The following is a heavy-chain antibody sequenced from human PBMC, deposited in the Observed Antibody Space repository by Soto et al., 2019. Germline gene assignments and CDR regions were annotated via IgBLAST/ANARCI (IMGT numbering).Heavy chain of an antibody. Sequence: GASVKVSCKASGYTFTSYGISWVRQAPGQGLEGMGWISAYNGNTNYAQKLQGRVTMTTDTSTSTAYMELRSLRSDDTAVYYCARDPIAVDDGGYDPREAFDIWGQGTMVTVSS. D-gene: IGHD5-12*01. CDR3: ARDPIAVDDGGYDPREAFDI. V-gene: IGHV1-18*01. CDR2: ISAYNGNT. CDR1: GYTFTSYG. J-gene: IGHJ3*02.